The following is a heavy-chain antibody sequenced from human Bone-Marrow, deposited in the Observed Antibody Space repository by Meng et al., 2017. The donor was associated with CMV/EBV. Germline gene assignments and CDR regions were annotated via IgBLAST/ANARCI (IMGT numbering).Heavy chain of an antibody. V-gene: IGHV4-4*02. CDR2: IYHRGIT. CDR3: ARVVYYGSGSYFDY. Sequence: VSGGSISSSNWCSWVRQPPGKGLGWFGEIYHRGITSYNPSLESRVTISVDKSKNQFSLKVSSVTAADTAVYYCARVVYYGSGSYFDYWGQGTLVTVSS. D-gene: IGHD3-10*01. J-gene: IGHJ4*02. CDR1: GGSISSSNW.